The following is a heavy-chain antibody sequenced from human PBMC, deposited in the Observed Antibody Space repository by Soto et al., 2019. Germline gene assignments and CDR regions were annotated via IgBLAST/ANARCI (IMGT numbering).Heavy chain of an antibody. CDR1: GFTFDDYA. CDR2: ISWNSGSI. Sequence: GGSLRLSCAASGFTFDDYAMHWVRQAPGKGLEWVSGISWNSGSIGYTDSVKGRFTISRDNAKNSLYLQMNSLRAEDTALYYCAKDVSGRGSFYYYFGMDVWGHGTTVTVSS. CDR3: AKDVSGRGSFYYYFGMDV. J-gene: IGHJ6*02. D-gene: IGHD1-26*01. V-gene: IGHV3-9*01.